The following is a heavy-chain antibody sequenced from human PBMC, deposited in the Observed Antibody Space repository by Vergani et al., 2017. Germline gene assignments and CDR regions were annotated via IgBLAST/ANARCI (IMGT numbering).Heavy chain of an antibody. CDR1: GFTFSSYG. Sequence: QVQLVESGGGVVQPGRSLRLSCAASGFTFSSYGMHWVRQAPGKGLAWVAVISYDGSNKYYADSVKGRFTISRDNSKNTLNLQMNSLRAEDTAVYYCAKDREWQRWLVRGFDYWGQGTLVTVSS. CDR2: ISYDGSNK. D-gene: IGHD6-19*01. J-gene: IGHJ4*02. V-gene: IGHV3-30*18. CDR3: AKDREWQRWLVRGFDY.